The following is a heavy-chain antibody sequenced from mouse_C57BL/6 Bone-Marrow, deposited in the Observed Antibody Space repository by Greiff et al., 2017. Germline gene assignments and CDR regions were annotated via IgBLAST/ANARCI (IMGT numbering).Heavy chain of an antibody. V-gene: IGHV1-39*01. Sequence: EVQLMESGPELVKPGASVKISCKASGYSFTDYNMNWVKQSNGKSLEWIGVINPNYGTTSYNQKFKGKATLTVDQSSSTAYMQLNSLTSEDSAVYYCSRCYDYDYAMDYWGQGTSVTVSS. CDR1: GYSFTDYN. CDR2: INPNYGTT. D-gene: IGHD2-4*01. CDR3: SRCYDYDYAMDY. J-gene: IGHJ4*01.